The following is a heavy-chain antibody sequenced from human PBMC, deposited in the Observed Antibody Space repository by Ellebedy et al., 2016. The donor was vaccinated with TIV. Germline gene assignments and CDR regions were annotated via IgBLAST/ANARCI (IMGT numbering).Heavy chain of an antibody. CDR3: AKDAHRRDGYNYKFDY. CDR2: FSGSGGST. V-gene: IGHV3-23*01. CDR1: GFTFSSLA. D-gene: IGHD5-24*01. J-gene: IGHJ4*02. Sequence: GGSLRLSCAVSGFTFSSLAMSWVRQAPGKGLEWVPTFSGSGGSTYYADSVKGRFTVSRDNSRNTLYLQMNSLRAEDTAVYYCAKDAHRRDGYNYKFDYWGQGTLVTVSS.